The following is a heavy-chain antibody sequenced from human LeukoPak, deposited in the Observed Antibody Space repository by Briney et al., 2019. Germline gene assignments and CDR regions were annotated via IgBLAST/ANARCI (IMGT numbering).Heavy chain of an antibody. Sequence: GGSLRLSCAASGFTFSSYAMSWVRQAPGKGLEWVAVISYDGGNKYYADSVKGRFTISRDNSKNTLYLQMNSLRAEDTAVYYCAKDSHYDFWSGYYLLGYYYAMDVWGQGTTVTVSS. CDR1: GFTFSSYA. D-gene: IGHD3-3*01. CDR2: ISYDGGNK. CDR3: AKDSHYDFWSGYYLLGYYYAMDV. J-gene: IGHJ6*02. V-gene: IGHV3-30*18.